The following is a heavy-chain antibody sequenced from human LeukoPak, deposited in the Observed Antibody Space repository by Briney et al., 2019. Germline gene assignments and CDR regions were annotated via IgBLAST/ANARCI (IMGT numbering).Heavy chain of an antibody. CDR1: GFAVSSNY. J-gene: IGHJ4*02. CDR3: ARVLGSVLDY. Sequence: GGSLRLSCAASGFAVSSNYMSWVRQAPGKGLEWVSIIYSGGSTYYAYSVKGRFTISRDNSKNTLSLQLNSLRAEDTAVYYCARVLGSVLDYWGQGTLVTVSS. D-gene: IGHD3-10*01. V-gene: IGHV3-53*01. CDR2: IYSGGST.